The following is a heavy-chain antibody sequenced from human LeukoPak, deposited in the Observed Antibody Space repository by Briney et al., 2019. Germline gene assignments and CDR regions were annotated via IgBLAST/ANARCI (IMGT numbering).Heavy chain of an antibody. D-gene: IGHD6-19*01. CDR1: GYTFTGYY. CDR2: INPNSGGT. CDR3: ARDEAAVAGYDSNFDY. Sequence: ASVKVSCKASGYTFTGYYMHWVRQAPGQGLEWMGRINPNSGGTNYAQKFQGRVTMTRDTSISTAYMELSRLRSDDTAVYYCARDEAAVAGYDSNFDYWAREPWSPSPQ. J-gene: IGHJ4*02. V-gene: IGHV1-2*06.